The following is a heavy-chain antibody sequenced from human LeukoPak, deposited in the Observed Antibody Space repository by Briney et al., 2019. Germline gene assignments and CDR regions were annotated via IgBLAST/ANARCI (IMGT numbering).Heavy chain of an antibody. V-gene: IGHV4-61*01. Sequence: SETLSLTCTVSGGSVSSGSYYWSWIRQPPGKGLEWIGYIYYSGSTNYNPSLKSRVTISVDTSKNQFSLKLSSVTAADTAVYYCARVKVANWMYYFDYWGQGALDTVSS. D-gene: IGHD1-20*01. CDR1: GGSVSSGSYY. J-gene: IGHJ4*02. CDR2: IYYSGST. CDR3: ARVKVANWMYYFDY.